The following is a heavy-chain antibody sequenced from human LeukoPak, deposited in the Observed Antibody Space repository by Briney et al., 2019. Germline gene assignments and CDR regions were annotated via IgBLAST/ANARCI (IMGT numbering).Heavy chain of an antibody. CDR1: GFTLHKYG. V-gene: IGHV3-30*18. Sequence: GGSLRLSCTASGFTLHKYGMHWVRQAPGKGLEWVAVISYDGSNKYYADSVKGRFTISRDNSKNTLYLQMNSLRAEDTAVYYCANGRVYSSSWSEFDYWGQGTLVTVSS. J-gene: IGHJ4*02. CDR2: ISYDGSNK. CDR3: ANGRVYSSSWSEFDY. D-gene: IGHD6-13*01.